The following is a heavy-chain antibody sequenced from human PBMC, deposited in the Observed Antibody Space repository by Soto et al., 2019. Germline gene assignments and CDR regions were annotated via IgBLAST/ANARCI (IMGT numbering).Heavy chain of an antibody. Sequence: ASVKVSCKASGYTFTSYNINWVRQATGQGLEWMGWMNPNSVNTGYAQKFQGRVTMTRNTAISTAYMELSSLRSEDTAVYYCARGCYDFWSGYYFVDYYYYMDVWGKGTSVTVSS. CDR1: GYTFTSYN. J-gene: IGHJ6*03. V-gene: IGHV1-8*01. D-gene: IGHD3-3*01. CDR2: MNPNSVNT. CDR3: ARGCYDFWSGYYFVDYYYYMDV.